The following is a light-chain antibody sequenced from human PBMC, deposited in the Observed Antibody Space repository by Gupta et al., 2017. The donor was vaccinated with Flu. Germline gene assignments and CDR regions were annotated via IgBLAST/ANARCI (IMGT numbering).Light chain of an antibody. CDR2: SNK. CDR1: SSNIGSNT. Sequence: QSVLTQPPSASGTPGQRVTISCSGSSSNIGSNTVNWYQQLPGTAPKLIIYSNKQRPSGVPDRFSGSKSGNSASLAISGLQSEDEAEYYCDAWEDRLKGVGFGGGTKLTVL. V-gene: IGLV1-44*01. CDR3: DAWEDRLKGVG. J-gene: IGLJ3*02.